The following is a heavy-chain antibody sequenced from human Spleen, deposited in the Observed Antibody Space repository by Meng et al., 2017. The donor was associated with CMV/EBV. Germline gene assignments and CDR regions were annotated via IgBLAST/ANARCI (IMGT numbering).Heavy chain of an antibody. V-gene: IGHV4-4*07. Sequence: QAQLQASVPGPGEPSETRSLPCTVFGGSTSSYYWSWIRQPAGKGLEWIGRIYTSGSTNYNPSLKSRVTMSVDTSKNQFSLKLSSVTAADTAVYYCARDIHCSGGSCYGLDPWGQGTLVTVSS. CDR1: GGSTSSYY. J-gene: IGHJ5*02. D-gene: IGHD2-15*01. CDR3: ARDIHCSGGSCYGLDP. CDR2: IYTSGST.